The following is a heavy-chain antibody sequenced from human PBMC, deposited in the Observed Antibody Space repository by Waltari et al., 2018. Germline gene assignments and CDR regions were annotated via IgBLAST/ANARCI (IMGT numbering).Heavy chain of an antibody. CDR3: ARGLRYSSGWSYYYYYMDV. D-gene: IGHD6-19*01. CDR2: INHSGST. Sequence: QVQLQQWGAGLLKPSETLSLTCAVYGGSFSGYYWRWIRQPPGKGLEWIGEINHSGSTNYNPSLKSRVTISVDTSKNQFSLKLSSVTAADTAVYYCARGLRYSSGWSYYYYYMDVWGKGTTVTISS. CDR1: GGSFSGYY. V-gene: IGHV4-34*01. J-gene: IGHJ6*03.